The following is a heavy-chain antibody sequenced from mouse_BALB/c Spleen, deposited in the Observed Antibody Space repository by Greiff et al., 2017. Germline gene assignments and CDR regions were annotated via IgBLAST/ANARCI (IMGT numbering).Heavy chain of an antibody. D-gene: IGHD2-1*01. Sequence: EVMLVESGGGLVKPGGSLKLSCAASGFTFSDYYMYWVRQTPEKRLEWVATISDGGSYTYYPDSVKGRFTISRDNAKNNLYLQMSSLKSEDTAMYYCARDLYGNYVNYAMDYWGQGTSVTVSS. CDR3: ARDLYGNYVNYAMDY. CDR1: GFTFSDYY. J-gene: IGHJ4*01. CDR2: ISDGGSYT. V-gene: IGHV5-4*02.